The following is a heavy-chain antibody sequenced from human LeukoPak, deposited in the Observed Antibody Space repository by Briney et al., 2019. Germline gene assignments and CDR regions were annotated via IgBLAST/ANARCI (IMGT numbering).Heavy chain of an antibody. CDR1: GGSISSGGYY. CDR3: ARDSYGSGSYYNHGMDV. J-gene: IGHJ6*02. V-gene: IGHV4-31*03. CDR2: IYYSGST. Sequence: PSETLSLTCTVSGGSISSGGYYWSWIRQHPGKGLEWIGYIYYSGSTYYNPSLKSRVTISVDTSKNQFSLKLSSVTAADTAVYHCARDSYGSGSYYNHGMDVWGQGTTVTVSS. D-gene: IGHD3-10*01.